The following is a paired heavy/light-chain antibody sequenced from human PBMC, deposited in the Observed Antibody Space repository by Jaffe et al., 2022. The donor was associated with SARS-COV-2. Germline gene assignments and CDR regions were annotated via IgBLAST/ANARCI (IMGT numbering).Light chain of an antibody. V-gene: IGLV3-21*02. CDR3: QVWDSDSWV. CDR1: NIGTKS. Sequence: SYELTQPPSVSVAPGHTARITCGNNNIGTKSVHWYQQRPGQAPVLVVYDVSDRPSGIPERFSGSKSGNTAILTISRVEAGDEADYFCQVWDSDSWVFGGGTELTVL. J-gene: IGLJ3*02. CDR2: DVS.
Heavy chain of an antibody. CDR2: INTAGET. J-gene: IGHJ6*02. Sequence: EVQLVESGGGLLQPGGSLRLSCAVAGFTFSNYDMHWVRQAKGKGLEWISTINTAGETFYLGSVKGRFTISRENVKNSLHLQMKSLRAGDTAIYFCARGRNKFNGVYDPTGRRYGMDVWGRGTTVSVSS. V-gene: IGHV3-13*01. CDR1: GFTFSNYD. CDR3: ARGRNKFNGVYDPTGRRYGMDV. D-gene: IGHD4-17*01.